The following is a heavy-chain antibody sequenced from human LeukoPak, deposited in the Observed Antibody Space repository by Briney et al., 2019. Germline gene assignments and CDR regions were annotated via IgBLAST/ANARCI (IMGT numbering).Heavy chain of an antibody. CDR2: INHSGST. Sequence: GSLRLSCAASGFTFSDYNMRWIRQAPGKGLEWIGEINHSGSTNYNPSLKSRVTISVDTSKNQFSLKLSSVTAADTAVYYCARGRRVTMVRGVIRFDYWGQGTLITVSS. CDR3: ARGRRVTMVRGVIRFDY. D-gene: IGHD3-10*01. J-gene: IGHJ4*02. CDR1: GFTFSDYN. V-gene: IGHV4-34*01.